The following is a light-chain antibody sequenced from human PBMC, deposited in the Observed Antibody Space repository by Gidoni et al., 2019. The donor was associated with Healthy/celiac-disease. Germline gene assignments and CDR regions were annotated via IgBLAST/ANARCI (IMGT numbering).Light chain of an antibody. J-gene: IGKJ4*01. CDR2: AAS. Sequence: DIQLTQSPSSLSASVGDRVTITCRASQSITSYFNWYHQKPGKAPKLLIYAASSLQSGVPSRFSGSGSGTDFTLTISSLQPEDFATYYCQQSYSTPRSLTFGGGTKVEIK. CDR3: QQSYSTPRSLT. V-gene: IGKV1-39*01. CDR1: QSITSY.